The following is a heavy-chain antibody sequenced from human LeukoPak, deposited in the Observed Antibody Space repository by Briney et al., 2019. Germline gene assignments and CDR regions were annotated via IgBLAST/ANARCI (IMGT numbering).Heavy chain of an antibody. CDR3: ARAYSSGRYGVGHYFDY. J-gene: IGHJ4*02. Sequence: ASVKVSCKASGYTFTSYGISWVRQAPGQGLEWMGWISAYNGNTNYAQKLQGRVTMTTDTSTSTAYMELRSLRSDDTAVYYCARAYSSGRYGVGHYFDYWGQGTLVTVSS. CDR2: ISAYNGNT. V-gene: IGHV1-18*01. CDR1: GYTFTSYG. D-gene: IGHD6-19*01.